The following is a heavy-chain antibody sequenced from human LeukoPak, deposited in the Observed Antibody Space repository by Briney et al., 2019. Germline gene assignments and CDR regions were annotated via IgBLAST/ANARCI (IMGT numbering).Heavy chain of an antibody. CDR2: INPKSGDT. Sequence: ASLKVSCKASGYTFSDYYLHWVWQAPGQVLEWMGLINPKSGDTSYAQKFQGRVTMTRDTSITTAYMDLSGLTSDDTAIYYCATGGGNYYDYWGQGALVTVSS. J-gene: IGHJ4*02. CDR1: GYTFSDYY. V-gene: IGHV1-2*02. CDR3: ATGGGNYYDY. D-gene: IGHD3-10*01.